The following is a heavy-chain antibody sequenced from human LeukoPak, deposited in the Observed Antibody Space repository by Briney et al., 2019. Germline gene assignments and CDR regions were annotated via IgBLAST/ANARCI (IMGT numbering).Heavy chain of an antibody. Sequence: GGSLRLSCEASGFTFSSYAMSWVRQAPGQGLEWVSAISGSGGSTYYADSVKGRFTISRDNSKNTLYLQMNSLRAEDTAVYYCAKEGSGWYLPGWFDPWGQGTLVTVSS. CDR2: ISGSGGST. D-gene: IGHD6-19*01. J-gene: IGHJ5*02. CDR3: AKEGSGWYLPGWFDP. V-gene: IGHV3-23*01. CDR1: GFTFSSYA.